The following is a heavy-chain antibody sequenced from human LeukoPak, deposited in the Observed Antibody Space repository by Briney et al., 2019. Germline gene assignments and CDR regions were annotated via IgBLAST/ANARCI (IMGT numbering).Heavy chain of an antibody. J-gene: IGHJ6*02. CDR2: ISAYNGNT. CDR1: GYTFTSYG. D-gene: IGHD6-6*01. V-gene: IGHV1-18*01. Sequence: ASVKVSCKASGYTFTSYGISWVRQAPGQGLEWMGWISAYNGNTNYAQKLQGRVTMTTDTSTSTAYMELRSLRSDDTAVYYRARAGYSSSYYYYYGMDVWGQGTTVTVSS. CDR3: ARAGYSSSYYYYYGMDV.